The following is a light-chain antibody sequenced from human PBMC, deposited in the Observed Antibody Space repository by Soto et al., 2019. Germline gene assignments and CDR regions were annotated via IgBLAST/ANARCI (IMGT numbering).Light chain of an antibody. Sequence: QSALTQPASVSGSPGQSITISCTGTSSDVGGYNYVSWYQQHPGKAPNLIIFDVSNRPSGVSNRFPGSKSGNSASLTISGLQAEDEADYYCSSYTGSNTPVVFGGGTKLTVL. J-gene: IGLJ2*01. CDR3: SSYTGSNTPVV. CDR1: SSDVGGYNY. V-gene: IGLV2-14*01. CDR2: DVS.